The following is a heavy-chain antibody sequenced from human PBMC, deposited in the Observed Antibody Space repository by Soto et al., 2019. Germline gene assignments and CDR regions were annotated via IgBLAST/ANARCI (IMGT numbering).Heavy chain of an antibody. V-gene: IGHV5-10-1*01. CDR1: GYSFTSYW. CDR3: ARGYYDSSGYNWFDP. D-gene: IGHD3-22*01. Sequence: GESLKISCKGSGYSFTSYWISWVRQMPGKGLEWMGRIDPSDSYTNYSPSFQGHVTISADKSISTAYLQWSSLKASDTAMYYCARGYYDSSGYNWFDPWGQGTLVTVSS. J-gene: IGHJ5*02. CDR2: IDPSDSYT.